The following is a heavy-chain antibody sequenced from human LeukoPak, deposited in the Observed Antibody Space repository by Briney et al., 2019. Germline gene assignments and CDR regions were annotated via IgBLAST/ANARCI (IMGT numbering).Heavy chain of an antibody. V-gene: IGHV3-15*01. Sequence: PGGSLRLSCAASGFTFSNAWMSWVRQAPGKGLEWVGRIKSKTDGGTTDYAAPVKGRFTISRDDSKNTLYLQMNSLKTEDTAVYYCTTDIVVVPAADYYYCMDVWGKGTTVTVSS. J-gene: IGHJ6*03. CDR2: IKSKTDGGTT. D-gene: IGHD2-2*01. CDR3: TTDIVVVPAADYYYCMDV. CDR1: GFTFSNAW.